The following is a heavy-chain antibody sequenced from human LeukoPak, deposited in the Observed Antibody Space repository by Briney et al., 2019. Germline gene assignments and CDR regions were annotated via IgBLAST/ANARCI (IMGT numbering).Heavy chain of an antibody. CDR1: GGSFSGYY. V-gene: IGHV4-34*01. CDR2: INHSGST. J-gene: IGHJ6*03. CDR3: ARGLQRKVRGSPPPYYMDV. Sequence: SETLSLTCAVYGGSFSGYYWSWIRQPPGKGLEWIGEINHSGSTNYNPSLKSRVTISVDTSKNQFSLKLSSVTAADTAVYYCARGLQRKVRGSPPPYYMDVWGKGTTVTVSS. D-gene: IGHD3-10*01.